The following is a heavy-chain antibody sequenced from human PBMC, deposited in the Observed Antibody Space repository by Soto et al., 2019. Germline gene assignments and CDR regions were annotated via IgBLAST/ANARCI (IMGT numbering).Heavy chain of an antibody. V-gene: IGHV1-18*01. CDR1: GYTFTSYG. J-gene: IGHJ4*02. CDR3: ARVPYYYDSSGYYVFDY. Sequence: QVQLVQSGAEVKKPGASVKVSCKASGYTFTSYGISWVRQAPGQGLEWMGWISAYNGNTNYAQKLQGRVTMTTDTTTSTAYMELRSLRSDDTAVYYCARVPYYYDSSGYYVFDYWGQGTLVTVSS. CDR2: ISAYNGNT. D-gene: IGHD3-22*01.